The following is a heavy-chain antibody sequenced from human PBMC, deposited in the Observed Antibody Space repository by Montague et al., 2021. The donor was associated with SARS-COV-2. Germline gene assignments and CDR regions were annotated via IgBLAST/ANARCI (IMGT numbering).Heavy chain of an antibody. Sequence: SETLSLTCTVSGGSITNDDWSWIRQPPGKGLEWIVNIFKNGDIDYNPSLRSRVIISVDTSKSQFSLELSSVTGADTAVYYCAKGPGPYGANSGGWHWGPGILVIVSS. CDR1: GGSITNDD. V-gene: IGHV4-59*12. J-gene: IGHJ4*02. CDR3: AKGPGPYGANSGGWH. CDR2: IFKNGDI. D-gene: IGHD4-23*01.